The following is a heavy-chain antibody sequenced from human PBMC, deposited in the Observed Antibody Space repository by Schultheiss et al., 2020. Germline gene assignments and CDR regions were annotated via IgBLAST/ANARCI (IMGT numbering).Heavy chain of an antibody. CDR1: GGSISSYY. J-gene: IGHJ4*02. CDR3: ARDGFYGDYCDY. D-gene: IGHD4-17*01. V-gene: IGHV4-4*07. Sequence: SQTLSLTCTVSGGSISSYYWSWIRQPAGKGLEWIGRIYTSGSTNYNPSLKSRVTMSVDTSKNQFSLKLSSVTAADTAVYYCARDGFYGDYCDYWGQGTLVTVSS. CDR2: IYTSGST.